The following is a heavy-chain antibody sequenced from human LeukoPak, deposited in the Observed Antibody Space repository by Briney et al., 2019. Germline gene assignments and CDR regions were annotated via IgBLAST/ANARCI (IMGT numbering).Heavy chain of an antibody. CDR3: ASYIVGPTLDY. CDR1: GFTFSSYW. CDR2: IKQDGSEK. Sequence: GGSLRLSCAASGFTFSSYWMSWVRQAPGKGLEWVANIKQDGSEKYYVDSVKGRFTISRDNAKNSLYLQMNSLRAEDTAVYYCASYIVGPTLDYWGQGTLVTVSS. V-gene: IGHV3-7*01. D-gene: IGHD1-26*01. J-gene: IGHJ4*02.